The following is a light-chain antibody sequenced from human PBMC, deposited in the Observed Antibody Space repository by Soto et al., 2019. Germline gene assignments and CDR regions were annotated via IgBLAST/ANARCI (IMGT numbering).Light chain of an antibody. CDR2: AAS. CDR3: QKHNSAPFT. Sequence: DIQMTQSPSSLSASVGDRVTITCRASQGISTYLAWYQQRPGKVPKLLIYAASTLPSGVPSRFSGSGSGTDFTLTISSLQPEDVAIYYCQKHNSAPFTFGPGTKVDIK. CDR1: QGISTY. J-gene: IGKJ3*01. V-gene: IGKV1-27*01.